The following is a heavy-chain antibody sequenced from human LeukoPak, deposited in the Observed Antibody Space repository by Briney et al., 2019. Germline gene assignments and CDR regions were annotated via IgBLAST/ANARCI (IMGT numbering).Heavy chain of an antibody. D-gene: IGHD3-10*01. Sequence: PSETLSLTCTVFGYSISSGYYWGWIRQPPGKGLEWIGSIYHSGSTYYNPSLKSRVTISVDTSKNQFSLKLSSVTAADTAVYYCARDSYGSGSYDYWGQGTLVTVSS. V-gene: IGHV4-38-2*02. CDR2: IYHSGST. CDR1: GYSISSGYY. CDR3: ARDSYGSGSYDY. J-gene: IGHJ4*02.